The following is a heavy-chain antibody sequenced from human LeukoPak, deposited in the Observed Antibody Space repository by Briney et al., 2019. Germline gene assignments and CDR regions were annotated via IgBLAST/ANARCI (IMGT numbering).Heavy chain of an antibody. D-gene: IGHD5-18*01. CDR1: GGSISSSGHY. J-gene: IGHJ4*02. CDR2: VYQSGIT. CDR3: AAVDTVDDDSYYIDF. V-gene: IGHV4-30-2*01. Sequence: SETLSLTCIVSGGSISSSGHYWSWIRQPPGKGLEWIGYVYQSGITYYNPSLKSRVTVSLDRSKNQFSLELSSVTAADTAVYFCAAVDTVDDDSYYIDFWGQGTLVTVSS.